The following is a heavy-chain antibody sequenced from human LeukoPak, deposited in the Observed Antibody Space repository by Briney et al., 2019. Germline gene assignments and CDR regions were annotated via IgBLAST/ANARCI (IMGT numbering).Heavy chain of an antibody. D-gene: IGHD6-6*01. CDR3: ARDSLPNYSSSFYWYFDL. V-gene: IGHV1-69*05. CDR2: IIPIFGTA. CDR1: GGTFSGYA. J-gene: IGHJ2*01. Sequence: ASVKVSCKASGGTFSGYAISWVRQAPGQGLEWMGGIIPIFGTANYAQKFQGRVTITTDESTSTAYMELSSLRSEDTAVYYCARDSLPNYSSSFYWYFDLWGRGTLVTVSS.